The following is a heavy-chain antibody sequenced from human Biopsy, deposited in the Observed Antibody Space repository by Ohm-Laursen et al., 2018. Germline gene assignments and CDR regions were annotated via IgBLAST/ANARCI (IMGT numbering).Heavy chain of an antibody. V-gene: IGHV3-11*01. CDR1: GFTFSDYY. J-gene: IGHJ6*02. Sequence: SLRLSCAASGFTFSDYYMNWIRQAPGKGLEWVSFITNTGRTVYADSVKGRFTISRDNADNSLHLQMKSLRAEDTAVYYCARELGNGKDVWGQGTPVTVSS. CDR2: ITNTGRTV. CDR3: ARELGNGKDV.